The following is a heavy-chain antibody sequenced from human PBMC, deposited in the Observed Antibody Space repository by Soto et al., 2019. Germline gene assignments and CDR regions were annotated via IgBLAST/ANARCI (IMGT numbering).Heavy chain of an antibody. J-gene: IGHJ6*03. CDR3: ARAHSGYVYYYYYMDV. CDR2: IWYDGSNK. CDR1: GFTFSSYG. Sequence: GGSLRLSCAASGFTFSSYGMHWVRQAPCKGLEWVAVIWYDGSNKYYADSVKGRFTISRDNSKNTLYLQMNSPRAEDTAVYYCARAHSGYVYYYYYMDVWGKGTTVTVSS. D-gene: IGHD5-12*01. V-gene: IGHV3-33*01.